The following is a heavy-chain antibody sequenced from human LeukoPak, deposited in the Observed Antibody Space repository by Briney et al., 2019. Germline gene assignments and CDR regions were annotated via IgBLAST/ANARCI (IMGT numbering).Heavy chain of an antibody. V-gene: IGHV1-8*01. J-gene: IGHJ5*02. CDR1: GYTFTSYD. CDR3: ARGRSGSYDFWSGYFSRPHRALQSTNWFDP. D-gene: IGHD3-3*01. Sequence: ASVKVSCKASGYTFTSYDINWVRQATGQGLERMGWMNPNSGNTGYAQKFQGRVTMTRNTSISTAYMELSSLRSEDTAVYYCARGRSGSYDFWSGYFSRPHRALQSTNWFDPWGQGTLVTVSS. CDR2: MNPNSGNT.